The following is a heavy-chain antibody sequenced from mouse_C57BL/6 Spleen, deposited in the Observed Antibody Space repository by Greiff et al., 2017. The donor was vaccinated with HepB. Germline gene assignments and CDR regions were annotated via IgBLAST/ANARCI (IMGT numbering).Heavy chain of an antibody. Sequence: VHLVESGPELVKPGASVKISCKASGYAFSSSWMNWVKQRPGKGLEWIGRIYPGDGDTNYNGKFKGKATLTADKSSSTAYMQLSSLTSEDSAVYFCARAHYYGSSTFAYWGQGTLVTVSA. V-gene: IGHV1-82*01. CDR3: ARAHYYGSSTFAY. D-gene: IGHD1-1*01. J-gene: IGHJ3*01. CDR1: GYAFSSSW. CDR2: IYPGDGDT.